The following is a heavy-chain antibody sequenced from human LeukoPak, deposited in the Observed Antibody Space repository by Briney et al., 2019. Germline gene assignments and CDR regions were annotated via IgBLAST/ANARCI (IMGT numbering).Heavy chain of an antibody. J-gene: IGHJ4*02. D-gene: IGHD3-10*01. CDR1: GLTFSTYW. CDR2: IKQDGSEK. Sequence: PGGSLRLSCAASGLTFSTYWMTWVRQAPGKGLEWVANIKQDGSEKNYVDSVKGRFTISRDNSRNTLYLQMNSLRAEDTAVYYCTKRIDGAGSYYIDFWGQGTVVTVSS. V-gene: IGHV3-7*03. CDR3: TKRIDGAGSYYIDF.